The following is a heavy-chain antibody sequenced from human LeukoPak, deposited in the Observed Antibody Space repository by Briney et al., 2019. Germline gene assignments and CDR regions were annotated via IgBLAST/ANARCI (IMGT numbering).Heavy chain of an antibody. V-gene: IGHV4-34*01. D-gene: IGHD3-16*01. CDR3: RGSLDY. CDR1: GGSFSGYY. CDR2: INHSGST. Sequence: SETLSLTCAVYGGSFSGYYWSWIRQPPGKGLEWIGEINHSGSTNYNPSLKGRVTISVDTSKNQFSLKLSSVTAADTAVYYCRGSLDYWGQGTLVTVSS. J-gene: IGHJ4*02.